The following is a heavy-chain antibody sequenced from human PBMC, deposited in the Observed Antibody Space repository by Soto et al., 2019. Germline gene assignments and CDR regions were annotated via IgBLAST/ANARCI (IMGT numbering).Heavy chain of an antibody. V-gene: IGHV1-69*02. D-gene: IGHD3-16*01. J-gene: IGHJ6*02. Sequence: QVQLVQSGAEVKKPGSSVKVSCKASGGTFSSYTISWVRQAPGQGLEWMGRIIPILGIANYAQKFQGRVTITADKATSTAYRELRSLGSEETGVYYGGRNEGATGYYYGMDVWGQGTTVTVSS. CDR1: GGTFSSYT. CDR3: GRNEGATGYYYGMDV. CDR2: IIPILGIA.